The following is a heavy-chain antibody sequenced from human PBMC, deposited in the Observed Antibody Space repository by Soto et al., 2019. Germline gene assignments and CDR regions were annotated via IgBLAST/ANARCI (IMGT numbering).Heavy chain of an antibody. CDR3: ARGEEGVVATH. CDR1: GGSLSGYY. D-gene: IGHD5-12*01. J-gene: IGHJ4*02. V-gene: IGHV4-34*01. Sequence: QVQLQQWGAGLLKPSETLSLNCAVTGGSLSGYYWSWIRQPPGKGLEWIGEVKDGGHTNFSPSLRGRVAIASEAAKHLFSLRLNSVTAADTGVYYCARGEEGVVATHWDQGSLVTVSS. CDR2: VKDGGHT.